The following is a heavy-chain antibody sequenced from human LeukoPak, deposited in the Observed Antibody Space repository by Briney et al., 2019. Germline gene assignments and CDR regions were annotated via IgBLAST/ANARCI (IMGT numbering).Heavy chain of an antibody. J-gene: IGHJ4*02. D-gene: IGHD6-6*01. CDR2: IYYSGST. Sequence: PSETLSLTCTVSGGSISSSSYYWGWIRQPPGKGLEWIGSIYYSGSTYYNPSLKSRVTISVDTSKNQFSLKLSSVTAADTAVYYCARLGGVSSSSPYFDYWGQGTLVTVSS. V-gene: IGHV4-39*01. CDR1: GGSISSSSYY. CDR3: ARLGGVSSSSPYFDY.